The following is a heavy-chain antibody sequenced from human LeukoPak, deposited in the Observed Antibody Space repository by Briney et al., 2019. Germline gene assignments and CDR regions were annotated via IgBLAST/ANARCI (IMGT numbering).Heavy chain of an antibody. J-gene: IGHJ4*02. D-gene: IGHD2-2*01. Sequence: GASVKVSCKASGYTFTGYHMHWVRQAPGQGLEWMRRINPNGGDTNYAQKFQGRVTMTRDTSISTAYMELSRLRSDDTAVYYCARDYCSSTSCLFDYWGQGTLVTVSS. CDR1: GYTFTGYH. CDR2: INPNGGDT. CDR3: ARDYCSSTSCLFDY. V-gene: IGHV1-2*06.